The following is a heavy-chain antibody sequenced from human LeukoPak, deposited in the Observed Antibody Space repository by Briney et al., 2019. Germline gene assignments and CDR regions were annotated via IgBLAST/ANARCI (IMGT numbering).Heavy chain of an antibody. Sequence: PSETLSLTCTVSGDSISSHYRNWIRQPPGKGLEWIGYIYYTGDTNYNPSLASRVTMSVDTSKTQFSLKLRSVTAADTAVYYCARLAYRGPAVADFDYWGQGILVIVSS. CDR2: IYYTGDT. CDR1: GDSISSHY. J-gene: IGHJ4*02. D-gene: IGHD6-19*01. V-gene: IGHV4-59*08. CDR3: ARLAYRGPAVADFDY.